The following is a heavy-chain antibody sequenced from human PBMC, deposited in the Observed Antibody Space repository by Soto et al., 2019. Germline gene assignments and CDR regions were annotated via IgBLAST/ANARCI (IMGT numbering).Heavy chain of an antibody. V-gene: IGHV3-23*01. D-gene: IGHD3-3*01. J-gene: IGHJ4*02. CDR3: AKPYDFWSGYYRANFDY. CDR2: ISGSGGST. CDR1: GFTFSSYA. Sequence: GGSLRLSCAASGFTFSSYAMSWVRQAPGKGLEWVSAISGSGGSTYYADSVKGRFTISRDNSKNTLYLQMNSLRAEDTAVYYCAKPYDFWSGYYRANFDYWGQGTLVTV.